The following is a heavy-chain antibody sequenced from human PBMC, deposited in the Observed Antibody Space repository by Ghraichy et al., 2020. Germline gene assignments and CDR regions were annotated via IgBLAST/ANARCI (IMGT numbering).Heavy chain of an antibody. Sequence: AISGGRQAPGQGLEWMGGIIPIFGTANYAQKFQGRVTITADESTSTAYMELSSLRSEDTAVYYCAVVEMATTSYYFDYWGQGTLVTVSS. J-gene: IGHJ4*02. D-gene: IGHD5-24*01. CDR3: AVVEMATTSYYFDY. CDR1: A. V-gene: IGHV1-69*01. CDR2: IIPIFGTA.